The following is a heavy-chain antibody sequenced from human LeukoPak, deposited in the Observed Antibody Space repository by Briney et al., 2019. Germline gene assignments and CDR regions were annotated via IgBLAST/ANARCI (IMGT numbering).Heavy chain of an antibody. CDR3: ARAYSERYGLGYYYMDV. Sequence: GGSLRLSCAASRFTFSSYGMHWVRQAPGKGLEWVAYIQYDGSNAQYADSVKGRFSISRDSSKNILYLQMNSLRAEDTAVYYCARAYSERYGLGYYYMDVWGKGTTVTISS. D-gene: IGHD1-26*01. J-gene: IGHJ6*03. CDR2: IQYDGSNA. V-gene: IGHV3-30*02. CDR1: RFTFSSYG.